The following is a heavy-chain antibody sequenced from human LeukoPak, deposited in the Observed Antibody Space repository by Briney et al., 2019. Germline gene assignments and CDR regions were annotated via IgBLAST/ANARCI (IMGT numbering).Heavy chain of an antibody. D-gene: IGHD4/OR15-4a*01. J-gene: IGHJ4*02. CDR2: ISGSGGSI. V-gene: IGHV3-23*01. CDR3: ARRAGAYSHPYDY. CDR1: GFIFRNYA. Sequence: GGSLRLSCAVSGFIFRNYAMSWVRQAPGKGLEWVSSISGSGGSIYHADSVKGRFSISRDNSKNTLYLQMNTLRAEDTAVYYCARRAGAYSHPYDYWGQGTLVTVSS.